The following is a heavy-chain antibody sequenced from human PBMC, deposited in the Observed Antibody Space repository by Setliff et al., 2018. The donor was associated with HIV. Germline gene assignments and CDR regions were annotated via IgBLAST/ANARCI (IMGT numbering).Heavy chain of an antibody. CDR2: IKSAADGGTI. Sequence: PSETLSLTCTVSGYSISSGYYWGWIRQPPGKGLEWIGSIKSAADGGTIDYAAPVKGRFTISRDDSKDTLYLQMNSLRIEDTAVYYCSDYGPLGVFWGQGTSVTVSS. CDR3: SDYGPLGVF. CDR1: GYSISSGYY. D-gene: IGHD4-17*01. J-gene: IGHJ4*02. V-gene: IGHV3-15*01.